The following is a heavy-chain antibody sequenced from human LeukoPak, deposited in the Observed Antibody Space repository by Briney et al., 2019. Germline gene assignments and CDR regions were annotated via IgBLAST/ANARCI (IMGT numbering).Heavy chain of an antibody. CDR3: ARDNRGGTYGSGSYLVGRFYGMDV. CDR2: IIPIFGTS. CDR1: GCTFSSYA. D-gene: IGHD3-10*01. Sequence: SVKVSCKSSGCTFSSYAISWVRQAPGQGLEWMGGIIPIFGTSNYAQKFQGRVTITADKSTSTAYMELSSLRSEDTAVYYCARDNRGGTYGSGSYLVGRFYGMDVWGKGTTVTVSS. J-gene: IGHJ6*04. V-gene: IGHV1-69*06.